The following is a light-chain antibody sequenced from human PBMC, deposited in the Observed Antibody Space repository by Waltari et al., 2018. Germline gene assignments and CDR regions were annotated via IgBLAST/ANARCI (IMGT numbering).Light chain of an antibody. CDR3: QQYNNWPPVFT. J-gene: IGKJ3*01. Sequence: EIVMTQSPATLSVSPGERATLPCRASQSVRSNLAWYQQKPGQAPRLLIYGASNRATDVPARFSGSGSGTDFTLTISSLQSEDFAIYYCQQYNNWPPVFTFGPGTRVDIK. V-gene: IGKV3-15*01. CDR2: GAS. CDR1: QSVRSN.